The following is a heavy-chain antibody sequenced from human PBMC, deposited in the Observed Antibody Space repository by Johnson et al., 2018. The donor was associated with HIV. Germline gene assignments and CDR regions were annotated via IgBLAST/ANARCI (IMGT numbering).Heavy chain of an antibody. J-gene: IGHJ3*02. V-gene: IGHV3-30*03. CDR3: ARERAVTTKGYDEDAFDI. CDR1: GFTFDDYG. D-gene: IGHD4-17*01. Sequence: QMLLVESGGGVVRPGGSLRLSCAASGFTFDDYGMSWVRQAPGKGLEWVAVISYDGSNKYYADSVKGRLTISRDNSKNTLYLQMSSLRAEDTALYYCARERAVTTKGYDEDAFDIWGQGTMVTVSS. CDR2: ISYDGSNK.